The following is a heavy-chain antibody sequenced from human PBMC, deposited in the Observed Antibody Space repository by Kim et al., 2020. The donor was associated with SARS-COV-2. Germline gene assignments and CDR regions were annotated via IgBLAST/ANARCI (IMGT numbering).Heavy chain of an antibody. CDR3: ARDPPYDSSGYFPLFIFQH. Sequence: SETLSLTCTVSGGSISSSSYYWGWIRQPPGKGLEWIGSIYYSGSTYYNPSLKSRVTISVDTSKNQFSLKLSSVTAADTAVYYCARDPPYDSSGYFPLFIFQHWGQGTLVTVSS. CDR1: GGSISSSSYY. D-gene: IGHD3-22*01. CDR2: IYYSGST. V-gene: IGHV4-39*07. J-gene: IGHJ1*01.